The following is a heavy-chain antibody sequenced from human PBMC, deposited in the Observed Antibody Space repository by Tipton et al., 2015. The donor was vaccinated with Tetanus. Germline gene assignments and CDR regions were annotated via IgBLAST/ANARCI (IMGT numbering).Heavy chain of an antibody. CDR1: GYTFTSFY. V-gene: IGHV1-46*01. Sequence: QSGAEVKMPGASVRVSCKASGYTFTSFYLHWVRQAPGQGLECMGIINPSGGDARYAQKFQGRITIIRDTSTTTVYMELSSLRSEDTAVYYCARSSYDSSGSLGYWGQGTQFTVSS. J-gene: IGHJ4*02. CDR2: INPSGGDA. D-gene: IGHD3-22*01. CDR3: ARSSYDSSGSLGY.